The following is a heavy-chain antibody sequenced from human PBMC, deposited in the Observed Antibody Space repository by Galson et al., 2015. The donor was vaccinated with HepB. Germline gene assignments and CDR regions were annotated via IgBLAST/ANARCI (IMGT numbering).Heavy chain of an antibody. J-gene: IGHJ5*02. CDR3: ATDRSNYRITSFWLDP. D-gene: IGHD4-11*01. CDR2: VWYDGSNK. CDR1: GLTFSNYG. V-gene: IGHV3-33*01. Sequence: SLRLSCAASGLTFSNYGIHWVRQAPGKGLEWVAVVWYDGSNKYYADSVKGRFTISRDNSKNTLFLQMNSLRAEDTAVYYCATDRSNYRITSFWLDPWGQGTLVTVSS.